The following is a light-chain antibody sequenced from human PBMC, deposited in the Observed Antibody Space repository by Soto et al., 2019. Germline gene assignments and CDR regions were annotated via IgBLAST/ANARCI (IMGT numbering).Light chain of an antibody. CDR1: QGISSY. CDR2: AAS. CDR3: QQLLSYPIT. V-gene: IGKV1-9*01. J-gene: IGKJ5*01. Sequence: LTQSPSFLSASVGDRVTITCRASQGISSYLAWYQQKPGKAPKLLIYAASTLQSGVPLRFSGSGSGTSFTLTISSLQPEDFATYYCQQLLSYPITFGQGTRLEIK.